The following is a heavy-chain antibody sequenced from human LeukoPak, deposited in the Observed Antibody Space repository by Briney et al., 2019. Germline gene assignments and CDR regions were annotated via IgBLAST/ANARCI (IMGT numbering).Heavy chain of an antibody. V-gene: IGHV4-39*07. CDR2: IYYSGST. D-gene: IGHD3-3*01. Sequence: PETLSLTCTVSGGSISSSSYYWGWIRQPPGKGLEWIGSIYYSGSTYYNPSLKSRVTISVDTSKNQFSLKLSSVTAADTAVYYCARDSAYDFWSGYYYNWFDPWGQGTLVTVSS. CDR1: GGSISSSSYY. J-gene: IGHJ5*02. CDR3: ARDSAYDFWSGYYYNWFDP.